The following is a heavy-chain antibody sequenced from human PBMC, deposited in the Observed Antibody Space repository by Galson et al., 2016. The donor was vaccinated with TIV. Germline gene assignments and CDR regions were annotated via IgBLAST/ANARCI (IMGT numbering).Heavy chain of an antibody. CDR2: ITTKAYGGTT. J-gene: IGHJ4*02. Sequence: SLRLSCAASGFTFGNYAMSWVRQAPGKGLEWVGFITTKAYGGTTEYADSVKGRFSISRDNSKNTLYLQMNSLRVEDTAVYYCARDWTEVHEYGDTTDYRGQGTLVTVSS. CDR3: ARDWTEVHEYGDTTDY. CDR1: GFTFGNYA. D-gene: IGHD4-17*01. V-gene: IGHV3-49*04.